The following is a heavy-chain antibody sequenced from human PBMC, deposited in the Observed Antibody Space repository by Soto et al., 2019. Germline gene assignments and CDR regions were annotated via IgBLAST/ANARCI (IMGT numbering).Heavy chain of an antibody. CDR3: ASTYSIFGVVIISVYYYYGMDV. J-gene: IGHJ6*02. D-gene: IGHD3-3*01. V-gene: IGHV3-30-3*01. CDR2: ISYDGSNK. CDR1: GFTFSSYA. Sequence: GGSLRLSCAASGFTFSSYAMHWVRQAPGKGLEWVAVISYDGSNKYYADSVKGRFTISRDNSKNTLYLQMNSLRAEDTAVYYCASTYSIFGVVIISVYYYYGMDVWGQGTTVTVSS.